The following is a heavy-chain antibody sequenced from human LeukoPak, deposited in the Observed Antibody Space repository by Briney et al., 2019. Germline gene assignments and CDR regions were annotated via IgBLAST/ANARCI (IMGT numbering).Heavy chain of an antibody. D-gene: IGHD6-19*01. CDR3: ARGIAVAGGIDY. CDR2: INTRKGTT. J-gene: IGHJ4*02. CDR1: GYSFTTYD. V-gene: IGHV1-18*01. Sequence: GASVKVSCKTSGYSFTTYDISWVRQAPGQGLEWMGWINTRKGTTNYAQNFQGRLTMTTDTSTDTAYMELRRLTSDDTAVYYCARGIAVAGGIDYWGQGTLVTVSS.